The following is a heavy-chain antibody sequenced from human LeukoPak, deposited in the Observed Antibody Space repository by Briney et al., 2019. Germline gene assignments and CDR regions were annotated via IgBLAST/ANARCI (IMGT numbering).Heavy chain of an antibody. D-gene: IGHD3-3*01. V-gene: IGHV1-2*06. J-gene: IGHJ6*02. CDR1: GHTFTGYY. CDR2: INPNSGGT. Sequence: GASVKVSCKASGHTFTGYYMHWVRQAPGQGLEWMGRINPNSGGTNYAQKFQGRVTMTRDTSISTAYMELSRLRSDDTAVYYCARGGYDFVYYYYGMDVWGQGTTVTVSS. CDR3: ARGGYDFVYYYYGMDV.